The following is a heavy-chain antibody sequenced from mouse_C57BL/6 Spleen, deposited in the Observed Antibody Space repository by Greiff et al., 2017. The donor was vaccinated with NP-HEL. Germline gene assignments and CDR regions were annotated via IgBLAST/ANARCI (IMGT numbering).Heavy chain of an antibody. D-gene: IGHD2-2*01. V-gene: IGHV1-55*01. J-gene: IGHJ3*01. Sequence: VQLQQSGAELVKPGASVKMSCKASGYTFTSYWITWVKQRPGQGLEWIGDIYLGSGSITYNEKFRSKATLTVDTSSSTADMQRSSLTSEDSAVYYCARRDGYDGFAYWGQGTLVTVSA. CDR3: ARRDGYDGFAY. CDR2: IYLGSGSI. CDR1: GYTFTSYW.